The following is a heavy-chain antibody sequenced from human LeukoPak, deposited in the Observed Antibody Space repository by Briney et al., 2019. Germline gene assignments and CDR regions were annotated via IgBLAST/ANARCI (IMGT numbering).Heavy chain of an antibody. CDR2: IIPIFGTA. Sequence: GASVKVSCKASGGTFSSYAISWVRQAPGQGLEWMGRIIPIFGTANYAQKFQGRVTITTDESTSTAYMELSSLRSEDTAVYYCARGDLEWFSSWFDPWGQGTLVTASS. J-gene: IGHJ5*02. CDR1: GGTFSSYA. D-gene: IGHD3-3*01. CDR3: ARGDLEWFSSWFDP. V-gene: IGHV1-69*05.